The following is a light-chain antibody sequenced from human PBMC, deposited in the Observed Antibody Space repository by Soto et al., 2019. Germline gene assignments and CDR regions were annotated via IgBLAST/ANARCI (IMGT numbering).Light chain of an antibody. CDR1: QSVSSY. Sequence: EIVMTQSPATLSVSPGERATLSCRASQSVSSYLAWYQQKPGQAPRLLIYDASNRATGIPARFSGSGSGTDFTLTISRLEPDDFAVYYCQQYGASPQTFGQGTKVDI. V-gene: IGKV3-20*01. CDR3: QQYGASPQT. CDR2: DAS. J-gene: IGKJ1*01.